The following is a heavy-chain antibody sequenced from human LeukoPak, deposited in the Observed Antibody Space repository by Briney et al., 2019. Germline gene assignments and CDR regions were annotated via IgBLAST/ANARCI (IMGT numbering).Heavy chain of an antibody. V-gene: IGHV3-21*01. J-gene: IGHJ4*02. CDR1: GFTFSSYS. CDR2: ISSSSSYI. CDR3: ARERKLVADY. D-gene: IGHD6-6*01. Sequence: GGSLRLSCAASGFTFSSYSMNWVRQAPGKGLEWVSSISSSSSYIYYADSVKGRFTISRDNAKNPLYLQMNSLRAEDTAVYYCARERKLVADYWGQGTLVTVSS.